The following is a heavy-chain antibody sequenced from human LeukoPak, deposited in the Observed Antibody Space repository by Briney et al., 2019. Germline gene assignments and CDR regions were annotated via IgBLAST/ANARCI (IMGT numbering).Heavy chain of an antibody. D-gene: IGHD2-15*01. Sequence: PGGSLRLSCAASGFTFSSYSMNWVRQAPGKGLEWVSSISSSSYIYYAGSVKGRFTISRDNAKNSLYLQMNSLRAEDTAVYYCAREEVVAAGDYYYYYGMDVWGQGTTVTVSS. V-gene: IGHV3-21*01. CDR2: ISSSSYI. J-gene: IGHJ6*02. CDR3: AREEVVAAGDYYYYYGMDV. CDR1: GFTFSSYS.